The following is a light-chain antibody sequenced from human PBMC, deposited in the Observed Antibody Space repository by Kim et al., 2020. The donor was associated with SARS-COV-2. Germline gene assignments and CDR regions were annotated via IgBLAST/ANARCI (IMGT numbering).Light chain of an antibody. V-gene: IGLV3-21*04. CDR2: YDS. CDR1: NIGSKS. Sequence: SYELTQPPSVSVAPGKTARITCGGNNIGSKSVHWYQQKPGQAPVLVIYYDSDRPSGIPERFSGSNSGNTATLTISRVEAGDEADYYCQVWDSSSDHPVVFGGVIQLTVL. CDR3: QVWDSSSDHPVV. J-gene: IGLJ2*01.